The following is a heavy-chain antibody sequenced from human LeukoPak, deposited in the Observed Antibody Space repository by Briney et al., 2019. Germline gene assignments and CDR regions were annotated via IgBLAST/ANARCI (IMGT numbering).Heavy chain of an antibody. CDR3: ARAYCGGDCYPNDAFDI. V-gene: IGHV4-4*07. CDR1: GGSISSYY. Sequence: SETLSLTCTVSGGSISSYYWSWIRQPAGKGLEWIGRIYTSGSTNYNPSLKSRVTMSVDTSKNQFSLKLNSVTAADTAVYYCARAYCGGDCYPNDAFDIWGQGTMVTVSS. D-gene: IGHD2-21*02. CDR2: IYTSGST. J-gene: IGHJ3*02.